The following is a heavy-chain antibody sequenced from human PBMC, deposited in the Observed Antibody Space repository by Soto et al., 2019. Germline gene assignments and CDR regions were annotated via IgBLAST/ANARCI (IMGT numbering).Heavy chain of an antibody. J-gene: IGHJ4*02. CDR1: GFTFDDYA. CDR3: AKALNGYTYGPFDY. V-gene: IGHV3-9*01. CDR2: INWNTGSI. D-gene: IGHD5-18*01. Sequence: GGSLRLSCAASGFTFDDYAMHWVRQAPGKGLEWVSGINWNTGSIGYADSVKGRFTISKDHTKNSLYLQMNSLRAADTALYYCAKALNGYTYGPFDYWGQGTLVTVSS.